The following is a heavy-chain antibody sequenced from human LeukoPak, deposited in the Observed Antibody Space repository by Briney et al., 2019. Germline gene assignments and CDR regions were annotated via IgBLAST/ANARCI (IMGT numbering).Heavy chain of an antibody. CDR2: IYYSGST. D-gene: IGHD6-13*01. V-gene: IGHV4-31*03. Sequence: SETLSLTCTVSGGSISSGGYYWSWIRQHPGKGPEWIGYIYYSGSTYYNPSLKSRVTISVDTSKNQFSLKLSSVTAADTAVYYCAREGIAAKNRGFDPWGQGTLVTVSS. CDR1: GGSISSGGYY. CDR3: AREGIAAKNRGFDP. J-gene: IGHJ5*02.